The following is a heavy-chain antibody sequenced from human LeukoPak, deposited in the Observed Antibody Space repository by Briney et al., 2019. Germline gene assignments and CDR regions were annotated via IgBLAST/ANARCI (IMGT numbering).Heavy chain of an antibody. D-gene: IGHD1-26*01. CDR1: GFTFSSYA. CDR3: ARSRRRELLRTYFDY. Sequence: GGSLRLSCAASGFTFSSYAMSWVRQAPGKGLEWVSAISGSGGSTYYADSVKGRFTISRDNSKNTLYLQMNSLRTEDTAVYYCARSRRRELLRTYFDYWGQGTLVTVSS. CDR2: ISGSGGST. J-gene: IGHJ4*02. V-gene: IGHV3-23*01.